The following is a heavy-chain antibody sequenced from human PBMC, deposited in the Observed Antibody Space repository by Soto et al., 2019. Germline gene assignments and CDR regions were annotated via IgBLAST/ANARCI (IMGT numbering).Heavy chain of an antibody. CDR1: GFTFSSYS. CDR3: ARDRYGDYEIDY. J-gene: IGHJ4*02. V-gene: IGHV3-48*02. CDR2: ISSGSRTI. Sequence: EVQLVESGGGLVQPGGSLRLSCAASGFTFSSYSMNWVRQAPGKGLEWVSYISSGSRTIYYADSVKGRFTISRDNAQNYLYVQMNSLRDEDTAVYYCARDRYGDYEIDYWGQGTLVTVSS. D-gene: IGHD4-17*01.